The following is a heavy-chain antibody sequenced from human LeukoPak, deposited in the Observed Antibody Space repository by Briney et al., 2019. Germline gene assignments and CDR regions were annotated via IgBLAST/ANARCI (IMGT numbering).Heavy chain of an antibody. J-gene: IGHJ4*02. Sequence: ASVTVSFKASGYTFNTYGITWVRQPPGQGHEWMGWISTYNGDTNFAQKFQDRLSIISDTYTSKASLHLSNLSYVDRPVYFFWTASTRGAATGYDGWGQGSLVTAS. CDR2: ISTYNGDT. CDR3: WTASTRGAATGYDG. CDR1: GYTFNTYG. D-gene: IGHD6-13*01. V-gene: IGHV1-18*01.